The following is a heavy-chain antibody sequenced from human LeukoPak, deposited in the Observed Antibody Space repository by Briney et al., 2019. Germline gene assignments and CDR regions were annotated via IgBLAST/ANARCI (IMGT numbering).Heavy chain of an antibody. CDR1: GGSFSGYY. CDR2: INHSGST. Sequence: PSETLSLTCAVYGGSFSGYYWSWIRQPPGKGLEWIGKINHSGSTNYNPSLKSRVTISVDTSKNQFSLKLSSVTAADTAVYYCARGGRPSSYWGQGTLVTVSS. CDR3: ARGGRPSSY. J-gene: IGHJ4*02. V-gene: IGHV4-34*01.